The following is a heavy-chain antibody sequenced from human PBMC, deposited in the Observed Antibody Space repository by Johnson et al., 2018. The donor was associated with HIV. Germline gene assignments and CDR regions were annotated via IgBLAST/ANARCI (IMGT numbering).Heavy chain of an antibody. J-gene: IGHJ3*02. D-gene: IGHD2-21*02. CDR2: IKQDGSEK. V-gene: IGHV3-7*03. Sequence: VQLVESGGGLVQPGGSLRLSCAASGFTFSSYWMSWVRQAPGKGLEWVANIKQDGSEKYYVDSVKGRFAISRDNAKNALYLQMNSLRAEDTALYYCAKTIVVVTADAFDIWGQGTMVTVSS. CDR3: AKTIVVVTADAFDI. CDR1: GFTFSSYW.